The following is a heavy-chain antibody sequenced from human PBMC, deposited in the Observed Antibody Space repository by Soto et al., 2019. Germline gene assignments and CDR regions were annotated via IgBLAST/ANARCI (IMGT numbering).Heavy chain of an antibody. CDR2: INHSGST. Sequence: SEALSLTSAVYGGSFIGYYWSWIRQPPWKGLEWIGEINHSGSTNYNPSLKSRVTISVDTSKNQFSLKLSSVTAADTAVYYCARGLRAGAGKPWFDPCGQGTLVTVSS. CDR3: ARGLRAGAGKPWFDP. J-gene: IGHJ5*02. D-gene: IGHD6-13*01. CDR1: GGSFIGYY. V-gene: IGHV4-34*01.